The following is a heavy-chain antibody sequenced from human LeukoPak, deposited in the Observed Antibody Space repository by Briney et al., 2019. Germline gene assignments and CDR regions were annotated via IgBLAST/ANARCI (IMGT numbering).Heavy chain of an antibody. CDR2: ISGGGDGT. J-gene: IGHJ4*02. Sequence: GGSLRLSCAASGCIFSRYAMSWVRQAPGKGLEWVSAISGGGDGTYYADSVKGRFSISRDNSKNTLYLQMYSLRAEDTAVYYCAKEDGIVGAKELDYWGQGTLVIVSS. CDR1: GCIFSRYA. CDR3: AKEDGIVGAKELDY. V-gene: IGHV3-23*01. D-gene: IGHD1-26*01.